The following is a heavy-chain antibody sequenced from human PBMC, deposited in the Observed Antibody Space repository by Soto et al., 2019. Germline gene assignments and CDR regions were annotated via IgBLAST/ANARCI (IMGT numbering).Heavy chain of an antibody. CDR2: IYHSGST. CDR3: ARAITMVRGVIMHFDY. D-gene: IGHD3-10*01. CDR1: GGSISSGGYS. Sequence: QLQLQESGSGLVKPSQTLSLTCAVSGGSISSGGYSWSWIRQPPGKGLEWIGYIYHSGSTYYNPSLKSRVTISVDRSKNQVSLKLSSVTAADTAVYYCARAITMVRGVIMHFDYWGQGTLVTVSS. J-gene: IGHJ4*02. V-gene: IGHV4-30-2*01.